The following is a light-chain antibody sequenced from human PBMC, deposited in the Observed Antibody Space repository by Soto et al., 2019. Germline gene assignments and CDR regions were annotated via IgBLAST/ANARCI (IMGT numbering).Light chain of an antibody. CDR3: SSYSGSNNLL. J-gene: IGLJ2*01. Sequence: QSALTQPPSASGSPGQSVTISCTGTSTDVGGYNDVSWYQQHPGKAPKLMIYEVHKRPSGVPDRISGSKSGNTASLTVSGLQAEDEADYYCSSYSGSNNLLFGGGTKLTVL. V-gene: IGLV2-8*01. CDR1: STDVGGYND. CDR2: EVH.